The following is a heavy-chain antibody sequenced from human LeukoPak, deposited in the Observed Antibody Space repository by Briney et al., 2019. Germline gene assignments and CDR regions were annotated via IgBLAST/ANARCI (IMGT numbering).Heavy chain of an antibody. CDR1: GGTFSSYA. Sequence: ASVKVSCKASGGTFSSYAISWVRQAPGQGLEWMGGIIPIFGTANYAQKFQGRVTITTDESTSTAYMELSSLRSEDTAVYYCASSGSSSSGLSFYYSYYVDVWGKGTTVTVSS. V-gene: IGHV1-69*05. D-gene: IGHD6-6*01. J-gene: IGHJ6*03. CDR3: ASSGSSSSGLSFYYSYYVDV. CDR2: IIPIFGTA.